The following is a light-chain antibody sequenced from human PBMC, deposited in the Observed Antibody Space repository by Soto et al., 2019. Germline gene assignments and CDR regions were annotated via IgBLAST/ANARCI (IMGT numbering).Light chain of an antibody. Sequence: DIQMTQSQSSLSASVGDSVTITRRPSQSISRSLNWYQQKPGKATSLVIYAATTLQSVFPSGFSGRGSGTDFALTFSSLQPDNLATYYSQQTFTTSLSSGNGTKLAI. CDR2: AAT. CDR1: QSISRS. J-gene: IGKJ2*01. V-gene: IGKV1-39*01. CDR3: QQTFTTSLS.